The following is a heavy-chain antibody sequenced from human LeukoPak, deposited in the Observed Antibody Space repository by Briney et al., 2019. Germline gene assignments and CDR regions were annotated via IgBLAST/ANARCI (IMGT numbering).Heavy chain of an antibody. D-gene: IGHD2-2*01. Sequence: PSQTLSLTCTVSGGSISSGRYYWSWTRQPPGKGLEWIGHIYYSGSTNHNPSLRSRVTISVGTSKNQFSLKLSSVTAADTAVYYCARGKYQLDYWGQGTLVTVSS. CDR1: GGSISSGRYY. CDR2: IYYSGST. V-gene: IGHV4-61*09. CDR3: ARGKYQLDY. J-gene: IGHJ4*02.